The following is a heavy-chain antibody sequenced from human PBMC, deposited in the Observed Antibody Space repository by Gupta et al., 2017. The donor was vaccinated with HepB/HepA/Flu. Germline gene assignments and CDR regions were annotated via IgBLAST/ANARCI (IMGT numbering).Heavy chain of an antibody. D-gene: IGHD3-22*01. CDR3: ARGVSDYYDSSGYYYRYYYYYMDV. J-gene: IGHJ6*03. V-gene: IGHV4-34*01. CDR1: GGSFSGYY. CDR2: INHSGST. Sequence: QVQLQQWGAGLLKPSETLSLTCAVYGGSFSGYYWSWIRQPPGKGLEWIGEINHSGSTNYNPSLKSRVTISVDTSKNQFSLKLSSVTAADTAVYYCARGVSDYYDSSGYYYRYYYYYMDVWGKGTTGTVSS.